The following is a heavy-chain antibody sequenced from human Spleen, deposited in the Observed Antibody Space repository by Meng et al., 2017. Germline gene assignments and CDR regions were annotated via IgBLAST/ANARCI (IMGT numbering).Heavy chain of an antibody. J-gene: IGHJ5*02. CDR2: INHRGST. V-gene: IGHV4-34*01. Sequence: GQHRRWGAGLLKPSETLSLTCAVYGGAFSGYYWSWIRQPPGKGLEWIGEINHRGSTSYNPSLKSRVIISGDTSKNQFSLKLSSVTGADTAVYYCARGQLASSTFSATNWFDPWGQGTLVTVSS. CDR1: GGAFSGYY. CDR3: ARGQLASSTFSATNWFDP. D-gene: IGHD6-13*01.